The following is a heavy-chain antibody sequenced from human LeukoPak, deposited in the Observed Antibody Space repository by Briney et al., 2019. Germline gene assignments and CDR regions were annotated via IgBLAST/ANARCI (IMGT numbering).Heavy chain of an antibody. J-gene: IGHJ4*02. D-gene: IGHD3-3*01. Sequence: GRSLRLSCAASGFTFSRYGTHWVRQAPGKGLGWWAIILSDGRNKYYANSVRGRFTISRDDSKNTLYLQMNRLRAEDTAVYYCARNLEGVDYWGQGTLVTVSS. V-gene: IGHV3-33*01. CDR1: GFTFSRYG. CDR3: ARNLEGVDY. CDR2: ILSDGRNK.